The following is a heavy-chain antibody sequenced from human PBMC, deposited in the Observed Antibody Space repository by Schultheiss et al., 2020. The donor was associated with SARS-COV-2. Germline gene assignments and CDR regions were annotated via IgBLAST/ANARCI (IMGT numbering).Heavy chain of an antibody. Sequence: SETLSLTCAVYGGSFSGYYWGWIRQPPGKGLEWIGEINHSGSTNYNPSLKSRVTISVDTSKNQFSLKLSSVTAADTAVYYCARGDSSGWYTVYNWFDPWGQGTLVTVSS. V-gene: IGHV4-34*01. D-gene: IGHD6-19*01. CDR2: INHSGST. CDR1: GGSFSGYY. CDR3: ARGDSSGWYTVYNWFDP. J-gene: IGHJ5*02.